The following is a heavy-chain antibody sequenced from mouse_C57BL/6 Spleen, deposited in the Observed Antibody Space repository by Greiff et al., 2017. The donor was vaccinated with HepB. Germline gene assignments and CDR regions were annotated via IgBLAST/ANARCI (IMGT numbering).Heavy chain of an antibody. J-gene: IGHJ2*01. CDR1: GYTFTSYT. Sequence: VQLQQSGAELARPGASVKMSCKASGYTFTSYTMHWVKQRPGQGLEWIGYINPSSGYTKYNQKFKDKATLTADKSSSTAYMRLSSLTSEDSAVYCCARYGTAFDYWGQGTTLTVSS. D-gene: IGHD1-1*01. CDR3: ARYGTAFDY. V-gene: IGHV1-4*01. CDR2: INPSSGYT.